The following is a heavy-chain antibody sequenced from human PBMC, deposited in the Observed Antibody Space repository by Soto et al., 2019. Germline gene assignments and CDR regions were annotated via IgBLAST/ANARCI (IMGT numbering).Heavy chain of an antibody. Sequence: PGGSLRLSCAASGFTFSSYAMSWVRQAPGKGLEWVSAISGSGGSTYYADSVKGRFTISRDNSKNTLYLQMNSLRAEDTAVYYCAKGQSITIFGVVASPFDYWGQGTLVTVSS. V-gene: IGHV3-23*01. CDR3: AKGQSITIFGVVASPFDY. CDR1: GFTFSSYA. J-gene: IGHJ4*02. D-gene: IGHD3-3*01. CDR2: ISGSGGST.